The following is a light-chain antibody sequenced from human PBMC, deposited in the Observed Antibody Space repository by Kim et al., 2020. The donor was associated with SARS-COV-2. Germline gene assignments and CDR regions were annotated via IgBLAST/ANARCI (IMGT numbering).Light chain of an antibody. CDR2: KVS. J-gene: IGKJ2*01. CDR3: MQGTHWPPT. CDR1: QSLVHSDGNTY. V-gene: IGKV2-30*02. Sequence: DVVMTQSPLSLPVTLGQPASISCRSSQSLVHSDGNTYLNWFQQRPGQSPRRLIYKVSNRDSGVPDRFSGSGSGTDFTLKISRVEAEDVGVYYCMQGTHWPPTFGQGTNLDI.